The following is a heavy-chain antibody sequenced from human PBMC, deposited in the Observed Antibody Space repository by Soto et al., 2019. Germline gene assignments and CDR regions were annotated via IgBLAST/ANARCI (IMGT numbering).Heavy chain of an antibody. Sequence: VCSVKVSFKASGGTFSSYAISLLLHAPVQWLELMGGIIPIFGTANYAQKFQGRATITADESTSTAYMELSSLRSEDTAVYYCARGIAVAGRANYFDYWGQGTLVTVSS. D-gene: IGHD6-19*01. V-gene: IGHV1-69*13. CDR3: ARGIAVAGRANYFDY. CDR2: IIPIFGTA. CDR1: GGTFSSYA. J-gene: IGHJ4*02.